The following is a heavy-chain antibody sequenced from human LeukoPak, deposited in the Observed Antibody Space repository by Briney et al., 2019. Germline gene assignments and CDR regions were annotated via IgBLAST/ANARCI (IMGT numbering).Heavy chain of an antibody. CDR3: ARGALGPADPVDY. V-gene: IGHV4-59*01. J-gene: IGHJ4*02. D-gene: IGHD2-2*01. Sequence: SGTLSLTCTVSGGSISSYYWSWIRQPPGKGLEWIGYIYYSGSTNYNPSLKSRVTISVDTSKNQFSLKLSSVTAADTAVYYCARGALGPADPVDYWGQGTLVTVSS. CDR1: GGSISSYY. CDR2: IYYSGST.